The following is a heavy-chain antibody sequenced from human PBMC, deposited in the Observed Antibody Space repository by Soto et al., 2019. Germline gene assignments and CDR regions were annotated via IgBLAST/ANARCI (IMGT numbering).Heavy chain of an antibody. J-gene: IGHJ6*02. V-gene: IGHV3-23*01. Sequence: GGSLRLSCAASGFTFSSYAMSWVRQAPGKGLEWVSAISGSGGSTYYADSVKGRFTISRDNSKNTLYLQMNSLRAEDTAVDYCAKSMVRGVIARGIPETVANYYYYGMDVGGQGTTVTV. CDR2: ISGSGGST. CDR3: AKSMVRGVIARGIPETVANYYYYGMDV. CDR1: GFTFSSYA. D-gene: IGHD3-10*01.